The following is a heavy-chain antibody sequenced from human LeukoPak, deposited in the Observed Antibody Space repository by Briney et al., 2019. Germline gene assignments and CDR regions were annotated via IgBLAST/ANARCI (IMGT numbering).Heavy chain of an antibody. CDR1: GFSFSTYI. CDR3: AKGGFIGYNGLFDI. Sequence: GGSLRLSCEASGFSFSTYIVNWVRQAPGKGLQWVSAISGSGTRYYADSVKGRFTISRDDSTNVIYLQMNSLRSEDTATYYCAKGGFIGYNGLFDIWGQGTMVTVSS. J-gene: IGHJ3*02. CDR2: ISGSGTR. V-gene: IGHV3-23*01. D-gene: IGHD5-24*01.